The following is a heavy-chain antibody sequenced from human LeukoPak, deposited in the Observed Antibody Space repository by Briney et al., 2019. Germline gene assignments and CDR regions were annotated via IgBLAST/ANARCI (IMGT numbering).Heavy chain of an antibody. J-gene: IGHJ5*02. D-gene: IGHD6-6*01. CDR1: GFPFSSYW. CDR3: ARERGLWLIAARRNWFDP. Sequence: GSLRLSFAASGFPFSSYWMHWVRQAPGKGLVWVSRINSDGSSTSYSDSVKGRFTISRDNAKNTLYLQMNSLRAEDTAVYYCARERGLWLIAARRNWFDPWGQGTLVTVSS. V-gene: IGHV3-74*01. CDR2: INSDGSST.